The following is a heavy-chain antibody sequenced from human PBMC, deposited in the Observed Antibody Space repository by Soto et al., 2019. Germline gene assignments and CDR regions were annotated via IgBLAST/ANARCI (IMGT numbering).Heavy chain of an antibody. CDR3: ARDDYEGDYFDY. V-gene: IGHV3-21*01. D-gene: IGHD4-17*01. Sequence: GGSLRLSCAASGFTFSSYSMNWVRQAPGKGLEWVSSISSSSSYMYYADSVKGRFTISRDNAKNSLYLQMNSLRAEDTAVYYCARDDYEGDYFDYWGQGTLVTVSS. CDR1: GFTFSSYS. CDR2: ISSSSSYM. J-gene: IGHJ4*02.